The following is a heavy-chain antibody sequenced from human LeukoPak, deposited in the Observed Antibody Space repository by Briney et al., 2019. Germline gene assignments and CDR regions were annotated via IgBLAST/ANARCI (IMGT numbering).Heavy chain of an antibody. J-gene: IGHJ4*02. CDR2: IYSDNT. D-gene: IGHD1-26*01. CDR1: GFTVSSNS. V-gene: IGHV3-66*03. CDR3: AKANRGSYYGLGDYFDY. Sequence: PGGSLRLSCTVSGFTVSSNSMSWVRQAPGKGLEWVSFIYSDNTHYSDSVKGRFTISRDNSKNTLYLQMNSLRTEDTAVYYCAKANRGSYYGLGDYFDYWGQGTLVTVSS.